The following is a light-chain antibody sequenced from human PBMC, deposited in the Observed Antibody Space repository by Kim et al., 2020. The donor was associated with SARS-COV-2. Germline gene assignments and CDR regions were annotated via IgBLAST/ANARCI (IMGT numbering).Light chain of an antibody. CDR3: AAWDTSLRYWV. V-gene: IGLV10-54*01. J-gene: IGLJ3*02. CDR1: RNHFGDQA. Sequence: RQTATLTCTPERNHFGDQAAAWLQQHQGHPPKILSYRNTGRPSGISDRFSASRSGNTASLTITVLQPEDEADYYCAAWDTSLRYWVFGGGTQLTVL. CDR2: RNT.